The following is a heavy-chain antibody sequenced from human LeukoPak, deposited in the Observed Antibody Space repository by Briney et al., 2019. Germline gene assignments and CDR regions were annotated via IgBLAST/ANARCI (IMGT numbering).Heavy chain of an antibody. Sequence: SETLSLTCTVSGGSISSSSYYWGWIRQPPGKGLEWIGSIYYSGSTYYNPSLKSRVTISVDTSKNQFSLKLSSVTAADTAVYYCARERLVAYFDYWGQGTLVTVSS. D-gene: IGHD2-21*01. V-gene: IGHV4-39*07. CDR1: GGSISSSSYY. CDR2: IYYSGST. J-gene: IGHJ4*02. CDR3: ARERLVAYFDY.